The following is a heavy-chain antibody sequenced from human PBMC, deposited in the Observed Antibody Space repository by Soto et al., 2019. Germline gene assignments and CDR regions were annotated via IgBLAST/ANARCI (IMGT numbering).Heavy chain of an antibody. CDR2: INSDGSST. CDR1: GFTFSSYW. Sequence: PGGSLRLSCAASGFTFSSYWMHWVRQAPGKGLVWVSRINSDGSSTSYADSVKGRFTISRDNAKNTLYLQMNSLRAEDTAVYYCAREGLAAAGPLGPDYYYYGMDVWGQGTTVTAP. CDR3: AREGLAAAGPLGPDYYYYGMDV. D-gene: IGHD6-13*01. V-gene: IGHV3-74*01. J-gene: IGHJ6*02.